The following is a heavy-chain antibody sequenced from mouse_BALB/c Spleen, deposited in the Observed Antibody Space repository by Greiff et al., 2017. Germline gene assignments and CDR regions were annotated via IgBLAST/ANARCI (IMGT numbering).Heavy chain of an antibody. J-gene: IGHJ4*01. V-gene: IGHV5-17*02. CDR3: ARWYDAMDY. CDR2: ISSGSSTI. Sequence: EVQLVESGGGLVQPKGSLKLSCAASGFTFSSFGMHWVRQAPEKGLEWVAYISSGSSTIYYADTVKGRFTISRDNPKNTLFLQMTSLRSEDTAMYYCARWYDAMDYWGQGTSVTVSS. D-gene: IGHD1-1*02. CDR1: GFTFSSFG.